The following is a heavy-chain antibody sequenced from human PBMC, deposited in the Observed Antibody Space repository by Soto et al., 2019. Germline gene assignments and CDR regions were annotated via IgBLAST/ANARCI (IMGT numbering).Heavy chain of an antibody. CDR2: INPNSGGT. D-gene: IGHD2-2*02. J-gene: IGHJ6*02. CDR1: GYTFTGYY. V-gene: IGHV1-2*02. Sequence: ASVKVSCKASGYTFTGYYMHWVRQAPGQGLEWMGWINPNSGGTNYAQKFQGRVTMTRDTSISTAYMELSRLRSDDTAVYYCAREEDIVVVPAAIPPRHYNYYYGMDVWGQGTTVTGSS. CDR3: AREEDIVVVPAAIPPRHYNYYYGMDV.